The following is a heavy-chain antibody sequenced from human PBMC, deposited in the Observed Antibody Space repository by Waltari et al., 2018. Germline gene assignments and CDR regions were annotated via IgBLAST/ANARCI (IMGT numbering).Heavy chain of an antibody. CDR1: GFTVSYSY. J-gene: IGHJ4*02. V-gene: IGHV3-53*02. CDR3: ARMGRESYYYFDY. D-gene: IGHD1-26*01. Sequence: EVQLVETGGDLIQPGGSLRLSCAVSGFTVSYSYMNWVRQAPGKGLEWVSTIYSNGNTYYAESLKGRFTISTDTTKNTLYLQMNSLGDEDTAIYYCARMGRESYYYFDYWGQGTLVTVST. CDR2: IYSNGNT.